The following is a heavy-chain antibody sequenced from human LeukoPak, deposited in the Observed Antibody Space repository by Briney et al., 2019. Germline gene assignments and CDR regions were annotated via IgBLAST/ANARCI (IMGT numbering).Heavy chain of an antibody. V-gene: IGHV1-2*02. D-gene: IGHD2-21*02. CDR2: INPNSGGT. CDR3: AVPVVVTAGLDS. Sequence: ASVKVSCKASGYTFTGYYMHWVRQAPGQGLEWMGWINPNSGGTNYAQDFHGRVTMTRDTSISTAYMELSRLRSDDTAVYYCAVPVVVTAGLDSWGQGTLVTVSS. J-gene: IGHJ4*02. CDR1: GYTFTGYY.